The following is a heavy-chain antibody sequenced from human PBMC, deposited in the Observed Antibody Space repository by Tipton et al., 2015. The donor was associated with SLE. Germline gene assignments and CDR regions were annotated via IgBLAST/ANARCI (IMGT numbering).Heavy chain of an antibody. CDR1: GGSISSGGYY. J-gene: IGHJ3*02. Sequence: LRLSCTVSGGSISSGGYYWSWIRQHPGKGLEWIGYIYYSGSTYYNPSLKSRVTISVDTSKNQFSLKLSSVTAADTAVYYCARDWQDDSSDSIGNPAFDIWGQGTMVTVSS. D-gene: IGHD3-22*01. CDR2: IYYSGST. V-gene: IGHV4-31*02. CDR3: ARDWQDDSSDSIGNPAFDI.